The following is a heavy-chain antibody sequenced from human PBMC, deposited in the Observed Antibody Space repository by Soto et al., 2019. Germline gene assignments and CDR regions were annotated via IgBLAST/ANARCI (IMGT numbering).Heavy chain of an antibody. V-gene: IGHV3-23*01. J-gene: IGHJ4*02. CDR3: AKWDRLLLYNLGY. CDR1: GFTFSSYA. D-gene: IGHD2-2*02. Sequence: PGGSLRLSCAAYGFTFSSYAMSWVRQAPGKGLEWASAISASGDSTYYADSVKGRFTISRDNSRNTLYLQMSSLRAEDTAIYFCAKWDRLLLYNLGYWGQGTLVTVSS. CDR2: ISASGDST.